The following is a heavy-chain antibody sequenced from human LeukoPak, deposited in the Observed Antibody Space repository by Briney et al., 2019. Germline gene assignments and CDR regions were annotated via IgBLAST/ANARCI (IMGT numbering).Heavy chain of an antibody. CDR3: ARQGAAGKYYYYYMDV. D-gene: IGHD6-13*01. CDR2: IYPDDSNT. Sequence: GESLKISCQGSGYNFPIYWIGWVRQMPGQGLEWMGIIYPDDSNTIYGPSFQGQVTFSADESINTAYLEWSSLKASDTAIYYCARQGAAGKYYYYYMDVWGKGTTVTVSS. CDR1: GYNFPIYW. V-gene: IGHV5-51*01. J-gene: IGHJ6*03.